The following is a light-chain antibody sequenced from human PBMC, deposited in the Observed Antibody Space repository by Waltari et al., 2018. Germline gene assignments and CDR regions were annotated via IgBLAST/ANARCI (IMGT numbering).Light chain of an antibody. CDR2: GVS. CDR3: QQYNNWPLLT. V-gene: IGKV3-15*01. Sequence: ETVMTQSPATLSVSPGERATISCRASQSVGSDLAWYLQKPGQAPMLLMYGVSTRATGIPARFSGSGSGTEFTLTISSLQSEDFAVYYCQQYNNWPLLTFGGGTKVEIK. CDR1: QSVGSD. J-gene: IGKJ4*01.